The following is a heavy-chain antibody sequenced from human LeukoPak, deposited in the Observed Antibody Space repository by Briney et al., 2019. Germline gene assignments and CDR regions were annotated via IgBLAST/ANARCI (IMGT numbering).Heavy chain of an antibody. D-gene: IGHD2-2*01. CDR2: INKGGSYI. J-gene: IGHJ4*02. CDR1: GFTFSDHA. Sequence: GGSLRLSCAAPGFTFSDHAMSWVRQAPGKGLEWVSAINKGGSYIKYADSVKGRFTVSRDNAKNSLFLQMNNLRVEDTAVYFCAREVLIVVEPAANTIDYWGQGTRVTVSS. V-gene: IGHV3-11*06. CDR3: AREVLIVVEPAANTIDY.